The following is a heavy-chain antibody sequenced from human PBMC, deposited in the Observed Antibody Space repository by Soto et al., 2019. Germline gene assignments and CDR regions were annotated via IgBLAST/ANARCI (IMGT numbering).Heavy chain of an antibody. CDR3: ARELVDSSGYSFVNTLTDY. CDR2: IYYSGST. Sequence: QVQLQESGPGLVKPSQTLSLTCTVSGGSISSGDYYWSWIRQPPGKGLEWIGYIYYSGSTYYNPSIKSRVTISVDTSKNQFSLKLSSVTAADTAVYYCARELVDSSGYSFVNTLTDYWGQGTLVTVSS. J-gene: IGHJ4*02. D-gene: IGHD3-22*01. V-gene: IGHV4-30-4*01. CDR1: GGSISSGDYY.